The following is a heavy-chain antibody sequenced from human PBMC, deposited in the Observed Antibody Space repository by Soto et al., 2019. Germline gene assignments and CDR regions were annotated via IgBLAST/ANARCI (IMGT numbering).Heavy chain of an antibody. CDR2: INAGNGNT. CDR3: ARGDYCTNGVCYQDYYYYGMDV. Sequence: ASVKVSCEASGYTFNSCAMHWVRQASGQRLEWMGWINAGNGNTKYSQKFQGRVTITRDTSASTAYMELSSLRSEDTAVYYCARGDYCTNGVCYQDYYYYGMDVWGQGTTVTVSS. V-gene: IGHV1-3*01. CDR1: GYTFNSCA. J-gene: IGHJ6*02. D-gene: IGHD2-8*01.